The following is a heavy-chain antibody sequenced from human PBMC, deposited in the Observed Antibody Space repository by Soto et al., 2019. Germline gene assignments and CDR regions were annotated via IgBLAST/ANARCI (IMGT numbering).Heavy chain of an antibody. V-gene: IGHV3-33*01. D-gene: IGHD3-10*01. CDR3: ARDRGYSGSGTRYSGMDV. Sequence: GGSLRLSCAASGFTFSNYGMHWVRQAPGKGLEWVTVIWYDGSNKYYADSVKGRFTISRDNSKSTLYLQMNSLRAEDTAVYYCARDRGYSGSGTRYSGMDVWGQGTTVTVSS. CDR1: GFTFSNYG. CDR2: IWYDGSNK. J-gene: IGHJ6*02.